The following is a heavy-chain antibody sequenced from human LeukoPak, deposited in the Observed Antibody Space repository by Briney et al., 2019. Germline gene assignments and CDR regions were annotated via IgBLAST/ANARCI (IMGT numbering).Heavy chain of an antibody. CDR2: IYHSGST. D-gene: IGHD6-13*01. J-gene: IGHJ5*02. V-gene: IGHV4-4*02. CDR3: AREVIYASSWYEPTSTNWFDP. Sequence: SGTLSLTCAVSGGSISSSNWWSWVRQPPGKGLEWIGEIYHSGSTNYNPSLKSRVTISVDKSKNQFSLKLSSVTAADTAVYYCAREVIYASSWYEPTSTNWFDPWGQGTLVTVSS. CDR1: GGSISSSNW.